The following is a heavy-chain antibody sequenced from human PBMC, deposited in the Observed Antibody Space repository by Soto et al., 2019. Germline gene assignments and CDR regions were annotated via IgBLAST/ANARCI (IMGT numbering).Heavy chain of an antibody. CDR2: IYWDNDR. CDR1: GFSLTTSGVG. J-gene: IGHJ5*02. Sequence: QITLKESGPTLLEPTQTLTLTCSFSGFSLTTSGVGVGWLRQAPGKALECLGIIYWDNDRRYNPALKSRLTSPKATSSTQVVLTMTYMEPVDTAMYFCAYRVNYNSYWDVGWFDPWGQGTLVTVS. V-gene: IGHV2-5*02. CDR3: AYRVNYNSYWDVGWFDP. D-gene: IGHD3-10*01.